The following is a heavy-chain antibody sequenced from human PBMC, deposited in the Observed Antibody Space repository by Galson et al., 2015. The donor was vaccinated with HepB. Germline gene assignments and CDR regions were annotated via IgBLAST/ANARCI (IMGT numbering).Heavy chain of an antibody. CDR3: ARDPSNGNYDFQFDY. V-gene: IGHV1-46*01. D-gene: IGHD1-7*01. Sequence: SVKVSCKASGYKFSNYYMHWVRQAPGQGLEWMGIVNPSDGSTTYAQKFQGRVTMTRDTSTSTVYMELSSLRSADTAVYYCARDPSNGNYDFQFDYWGQGTLVTVSS. CDR2: VNPSDGST. J-gene: IGHJ4*02. CDR1: GYKFSNYY.